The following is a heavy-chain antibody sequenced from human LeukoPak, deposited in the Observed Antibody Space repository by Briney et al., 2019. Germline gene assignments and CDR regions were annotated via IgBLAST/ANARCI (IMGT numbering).Heavy chain of an antibody. CDR2: ISGSGGST. CDR1: GFTFSSYA. V-gene: IGHV3-23*01. CDR3: AKAPYHDFWSGYYRGFDY. Sequence: PGGSLRPSCAASGFTFSSYAMSWVRQAPGKGLEWVSAISGSGGSTYYADSVKGRFTISRDNSKNTLYLQMNSLRAEDTAVYYCAKAPYHDFWSGYYRGFDYWGQGTLVTVSS. J-gene: IGHJ4*02. D-gene: IGHD3-3*01.